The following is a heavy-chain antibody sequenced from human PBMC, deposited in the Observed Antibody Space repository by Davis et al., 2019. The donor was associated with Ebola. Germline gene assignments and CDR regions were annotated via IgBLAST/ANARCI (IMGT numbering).Heavy chain of an antibody. CDR2: ISAYNGNT. Sequence: ASVKVSCKASGGTFSSYAISWVRQAPGQGLEWMGWISAYNGNTNYAQKLQGRVTMTTDTSTSTAYMELRSLRSDDTAVYYCARDREYGTLDYWGQGTLVTVSS. CDR3: ARDREYGTLDY. V-gene: IGHV1-18*01. CDR1: GGTFSSYA. J-gene: IGHJ4*02. D-gene: IGHD4-17*01.